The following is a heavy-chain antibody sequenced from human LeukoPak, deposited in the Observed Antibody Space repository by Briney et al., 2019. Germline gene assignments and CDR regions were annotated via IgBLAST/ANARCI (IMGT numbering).Heavy chain of an antibody. J-gene: IGHJ4*02. V-gene: IGHV4-59*08. CDR3: ARIYYYGSLYYFDY. Sequence: GSLRLSCAVSGFTFEDYAMHWVRQAPGKGLEWIGYIYYSGSTNYSPSFESRVTISVATSKNQFSLRLKSVTAADTAVYYCARIYYYGSLYYFDYWGQGTLVTVSS. CDR2: IYYSGST. CDR1: GFTFEDYA. D-gene: IGHD3-10*01.